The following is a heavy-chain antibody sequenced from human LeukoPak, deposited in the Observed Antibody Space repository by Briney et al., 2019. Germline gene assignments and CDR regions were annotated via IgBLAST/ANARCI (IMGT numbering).Heavy chain of an antibody. Sequence: AGGSLRLSCAASGFTFSGSAMHWVRPASGKGLEWVGRIRSKANSYATAYAASVKGRFTISRDDSKNTAYLQMNSLKTEDTAVYYCTRLGHRSGWREGDFDYWGQGTLVTVSS. D-gene: IGHD6-25*01. CDR3: TRLGHRSGWREGDFDY. CDR1: GFTFSGSA. CDR2: IRSKANSYAT. V-gene: IGHV3-73*01. J-gene: IGHJ4*02.